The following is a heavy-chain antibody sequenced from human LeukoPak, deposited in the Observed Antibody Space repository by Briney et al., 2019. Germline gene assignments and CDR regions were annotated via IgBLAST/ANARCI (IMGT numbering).Heavy chain of an antibody. CDR2: IYYTGSS. D-gene: IGHD2-8*01. CDR3: ARENYCTNGVCWAFDP. Sequence: SETLSLTCTVSGGSISSSDYYWGWIRQPPGKGLEWIGSIYYTGSSSYNSSLKSRVTISVDTSKNQFSLQLSSVTAADTAVYYCARENYCTNGVCWAFDPWGQGTLVTVSS. CDR1: GGSISSSDYY. V-gene: IGHV4-39*07. J-gene: IGHJ5*02.